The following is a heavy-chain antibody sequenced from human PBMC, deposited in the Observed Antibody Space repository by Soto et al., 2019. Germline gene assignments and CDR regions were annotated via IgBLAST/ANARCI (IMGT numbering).Heavy chain of an antibody. J-gene: IGHJ5*02. V-gene: IGHV1-3*01. CDR2: INAANGDT. Sequence: ASVKVSCKASGYTFTSYGIHWLRQAPGQRLEWMGWINAANGDTKYSPKFQGRVTITRDTSASTAYMELSSLRSEDTAVYYCVRRHVSATGIDWFDPWGQGTLVTVSS. CDR3: VRRHVSATGIDWFDP. D-gene: IGHD6-13*01. CDR1: GYTFTSYG.